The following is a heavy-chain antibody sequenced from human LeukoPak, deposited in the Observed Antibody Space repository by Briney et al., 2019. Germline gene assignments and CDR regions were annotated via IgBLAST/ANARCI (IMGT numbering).Heavy chain of an antibody. V-gene: IGHV1-18*01. D-gene: IGHD6-19*01. J-gene: IGHJ6*03. CDR2: ISAYDGNT. CDR1: GYTFTSYG. CDR3: ARVPRSPYSSGWYGDYYYYYMDV. Sequence: GASVKVSCKASGYTFTSYGISWVRQAPGQGLEWMGWISAYDGNTKYAQKLQGRVTMTTDTSTSTAYMELRSLRSDDTAVYYCARVPRSPYSSGWYGDYYYYYMDVWGKGTTVTISS.